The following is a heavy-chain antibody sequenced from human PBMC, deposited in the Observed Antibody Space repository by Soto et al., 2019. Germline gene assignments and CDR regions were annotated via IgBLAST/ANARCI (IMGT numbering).Heavy chain of an antibody. CDR3: ARHAIAARFNWFYX. V-gene: IGHV5-51*01. J-gene: IGHJ5*02. D-gene: IGHD6-6*01. CDR2: IYPGDSDT. CDR1: GYIFINYW. Sequence: GESLKICCKCSGYIFINYWIAWVRQMPGKGLELMVIIYPGDSDTRYSTSFQGQVTISADKSITTAYLQWSRLSASDTAIYYCARHAIAARFNWFYXWGQVTLVTVSX.